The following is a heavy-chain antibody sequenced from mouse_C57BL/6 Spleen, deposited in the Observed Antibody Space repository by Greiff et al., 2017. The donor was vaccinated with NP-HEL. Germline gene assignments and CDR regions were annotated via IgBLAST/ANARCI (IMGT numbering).Heavy chain of an antibody. CDR3: ARGGYAAWFAY. D-gene: IGHD2-10*02. CDR2: IDPSDSYT. V-gene: IGHV1-50*01. Sequence: QVQLQQPGAELVKPGASVKLSCKASGYTFTSYWMQWVKQRPGQGLEWIGEIDPSDSYTNYHQKFKGKATLTVDTSSSTAYMQLSSLTSEDSAVYYCARGGYAAWFAYWGQGTLVTVSA. CDR1: GYTFTSYW. J-gene: IGHJ3*01.